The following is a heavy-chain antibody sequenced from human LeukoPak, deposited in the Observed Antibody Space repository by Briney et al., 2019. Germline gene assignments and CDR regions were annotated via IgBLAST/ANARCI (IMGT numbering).Heavy chain of an antibody. CDR1: GGTFSSYA. D-gene: IGHD2-15*01. J-gene: IGHJ5*02. Sequence: GASVKVSCKASGGTFSSYAISWVRQAPGPGLEWMGGIIPIFGTANYAQKFQGRVTITTDESTSTAYMELSSLRSEDTAVYYCAIALGYGSGGSCYPWFDPWGQGTLVTVSS. CDR3: AIALGYGSGGSCYPWFDP. V-gene: IGHV1-69*05. CDR2: IIPIFGTA.